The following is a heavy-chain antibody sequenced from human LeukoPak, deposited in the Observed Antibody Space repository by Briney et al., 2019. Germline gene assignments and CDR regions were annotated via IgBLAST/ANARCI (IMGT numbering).Heavy chain of an antibody. V-gene: IGHV4-31*03. D-gene: IGHD3-10*01. CDR3: ASMVRGVSIDYYYGMDV. Sequence: SETLSLTCTVSGGSISSGGYYWSWIRQHPGKGLEWIGYIYYSGSTYYNPSLKSRVTISVDTSKNQFSLKLSSVTAADTAVYYCASMVRGVSIDYYYGMDVWGQGTTVTVSS. CDR1: GGSISSGGYY. J-gene: IGHJ6*02. CDR2: IYYSGST.